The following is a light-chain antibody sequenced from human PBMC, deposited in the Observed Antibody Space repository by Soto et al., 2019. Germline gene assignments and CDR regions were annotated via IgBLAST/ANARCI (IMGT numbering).Light chain of an antibody. Sequence: QSVLTQPPSVSGAPGQRVTISCTGSSSNIGAGYDVHWYQQLPGTAPKLLIYGNSNRPSGVPDRFSGSKSGNTASLTISGLQAEDEADYYCSSWTSSTTQVLGGGTQLTVL. J-gene: IGLJ3*02. CDR1: SSNIGAGYD. V-gene: IGLV1-40*01. CDR3: SSWTSSTTQV. CDR2: GNS.